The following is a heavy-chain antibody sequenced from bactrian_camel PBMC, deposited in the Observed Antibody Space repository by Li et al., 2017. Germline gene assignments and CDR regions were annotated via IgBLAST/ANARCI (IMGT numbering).Heavy chain of an antibody. D-gene: IGHD2*01. CDR2: IYHGSGND. J-gene: IGHJ4*01. V-gene: IGHV3S1*01. Sequence: HVQLVESGGGLVQPGGSLTLSCATGRYTYKRNCMGWFRQSPGKEREGVAGIYHGSGNDAYADSVKGRFTVSRDNGKNSVYLQMDSLKLEDTAMYYCAANFGPYCSGPYLARRANFEGQGTQVTVS. CDR1: RYTYKRNC.